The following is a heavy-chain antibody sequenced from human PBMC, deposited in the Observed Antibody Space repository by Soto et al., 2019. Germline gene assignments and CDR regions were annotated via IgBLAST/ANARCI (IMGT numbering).Heavy chain of an antibody. V-gene: IGHV4-4*02. CDR1: GGSISSSNW. CDR3: ARESGYCSGGSCYHIDY. D-gene: IGHD2-15*01. CDR2: IYHSGST. J-gene: IGHJ4*02. Sequence: QVQLQESGPGLVKPSGTLSLTCAVSGGSISSSNWWSWVRQPPGKGLEWIGEIYHSGSTNYNPSLKSRVPISVDKSKNQFSLKLSSVPAADTAVYYCARESGYCSGGSCYHIDYWGQGTLVTVSS.